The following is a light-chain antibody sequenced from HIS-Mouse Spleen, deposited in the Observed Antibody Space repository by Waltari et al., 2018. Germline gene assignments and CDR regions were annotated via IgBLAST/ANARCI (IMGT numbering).Light chain of an antibody. CDR2: DVS. Sequence: QSALTQPASVSGSPGQSITISCTGTSSDVGGYNYVSWYQPHPGKAPKLMSYDVSNRPSGVSNRFSGSKSGNTASLTISGLQAEDEADYYCSSYTSSSTEVFGGGTKLTVL. V-gene: IGLV2-14*03. J-gene: IGLJ2*01. CDR3: SSYTSSSTEV. CDR1: SSDVGGYNY.